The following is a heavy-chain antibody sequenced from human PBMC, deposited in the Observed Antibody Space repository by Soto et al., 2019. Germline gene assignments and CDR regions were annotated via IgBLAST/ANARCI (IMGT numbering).Heavy chain of an antibody. Sequence: TLSLTCTVSGGSISSGGYYWSWIRQHPGKGLEWIGYIYYSGSTYYNPSLKSRVTISVDTFKNQFSLKLSSVTAADTAVYYCARSGPAAVDYWGQGTLVTVSS. CDR3: ARSGPAAVDY. V-gene: IGHV4-31*03. D-gene: IGHD6-13*01. CDR2: IYYSGST. CDR1: GGSISSGGYY. J-gene: IGHJ4*02.